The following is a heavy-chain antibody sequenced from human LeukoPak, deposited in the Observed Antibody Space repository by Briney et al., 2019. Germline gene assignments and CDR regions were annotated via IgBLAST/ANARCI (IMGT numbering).Heavy chain of an antibody. J-gene: IGHJ3*02. Sequence: GASVKVSCKASGYSFTNYGISWVRQAPGQGLEWMGWINIYHNHTNYAQKLQGRVTMATDTSTNTAYMVLRSLRTDDTAVYYCARDIWFGDFANAFYIWGQGTMVTVSS. V-gene: IGHV1-18*01. CDR3: ARDIWFGDFANAFYI. D-gene: IGHD3-10*01. CDR2: INIYHNHT. CDR1: GYSFTNYG.